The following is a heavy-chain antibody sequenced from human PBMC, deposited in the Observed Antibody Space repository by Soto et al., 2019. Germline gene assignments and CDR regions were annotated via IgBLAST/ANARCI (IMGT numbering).Heavy chain of an antibody. Sequence: EVQLLESGGGLVQPGGSLRLSCSASGFTFSSYAMHWVRQGPGKGREGASGITSSGDRPYYGDSVKGRFTISRDNSKNTLYLQMNSLRADDTAVYYCATRDCGGGTCYFDYWGQGTLVTVTS. CDR1: GFTFSSYA. V-gene: IGHV3-23*01. D-gene: IGHD2-15*01. CDR2: ITSSGDRP. J-gene: IGHJ4*02. CDR3: ATRDCGGGTCYFDY.